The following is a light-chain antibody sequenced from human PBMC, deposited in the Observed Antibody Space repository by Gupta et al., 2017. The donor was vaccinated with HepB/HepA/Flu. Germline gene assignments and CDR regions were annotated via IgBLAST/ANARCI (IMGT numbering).Light chain of an antibody. CDR1: QNIRSNY. CDR2: GAS. Sequence: EIVLTQSPGTLSLSPGERATLSCRASQNIRSNYLAWYQHKPGLAPRLLIYGASYRAIGIPERLSGSGSGTDFTLTISRREPEDFAVYDGHQEGSSPRKLGKGTKVEIK. CDR3: HQEGSSPRK. J-gene: IGKJ1*01. V-gene: IGKV3-20*01.